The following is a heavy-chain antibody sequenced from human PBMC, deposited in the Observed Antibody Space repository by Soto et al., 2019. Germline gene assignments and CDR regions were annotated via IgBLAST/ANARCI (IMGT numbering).Heavy chain of an antibody. CDR1: GDSVSSNSAA. J-gene: IGHJ4*02. V-gene: IGHV6-1*01. CDR2: TYYRSKWYN. Sequence: SQTLSLTCAISGDSVSSNSAAWNWIRQSPSRGLEWLGRTYYRSKWYNDYAVSVKSRITINPDTSKNQFSLQLNSVTPEDTAVYYCARAGVMPGSISIDYWGQGALVTVSS. D-gene: IGHD1-26*01. CDR3: ARAGVMPGSISIDY.